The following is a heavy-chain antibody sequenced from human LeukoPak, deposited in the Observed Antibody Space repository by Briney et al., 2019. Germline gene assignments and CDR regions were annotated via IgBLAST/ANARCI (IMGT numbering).Heavy chain of an antibody. CDR1: GFTFSSYA. Sequence: GGSLRLSCAASGFTFSSYAMHWVRQAPGKGLEWVAVISYDGSNKYYADSVKGRFTISRDNSKNTLYLQMNSLRAEDTAVYYCAKGHDYGGNSVDYWGQGTLVTVSS. CDR3: AKGHDYGGNSVDY. D-gene: IGHD4-23*01. V-gene: IGHV3-30*04. J-gene: IGHJ4*02. CDR2: ISYDGSNK.